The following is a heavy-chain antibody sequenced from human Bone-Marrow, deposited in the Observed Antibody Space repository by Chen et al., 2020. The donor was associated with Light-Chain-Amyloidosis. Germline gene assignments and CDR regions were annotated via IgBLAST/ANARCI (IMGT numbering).Heavy chain of an antibody. V-gene: IGHV5-51*01. Sequence: EVQLEQSGQEVKKPGESLKSYCKGSGYTFPNYWIGRVRQMPGKGLEWMGVIYPDDSDARYSPSFEGQVTISADKSITTAYLQWGSLKASDTAMYYCARRRDGYNFDYWGQGTLVTVSS. J-gene: IGHJ4*02. CDR2: IYPDDSDA. CDR3: ARRRDGYNFDY. D-gene: IGHD5-12*01. CDR1: GYTFPNYW.